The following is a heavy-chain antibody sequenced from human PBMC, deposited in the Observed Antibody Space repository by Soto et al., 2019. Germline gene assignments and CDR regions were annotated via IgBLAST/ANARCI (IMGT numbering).Heavy chain of an antibody. J-gene: IGHJ6*02. V-gene: IGHV1-69*06. D-gene: IGHD4-17*01. CDR2: IIPISGTA. Sequence: SVKVSCKASGGTFSSYAISWVRQAPGQGLEWMGGIIPISGTANYAQKIQGRVTITADKSTSTAYMELSSLRSEDTAVYYCARLVYGDYEGGMDVWGQGTTVTVSS. CDR1: GGTFSSYA. CDR3: ARLVYGDYEGGMDV.